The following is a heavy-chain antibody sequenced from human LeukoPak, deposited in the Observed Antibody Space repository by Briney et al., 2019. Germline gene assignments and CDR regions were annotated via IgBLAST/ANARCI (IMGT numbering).Heavy chain of an antibody. V-gene: IGHV3-74*01. Sequence: GGSVTLFRALSGFSFSFLWMQWARHGSGRGRVWVLCIIGDGTRTDYSDSVKFRFTISRDNAKSTLYLQMISLAVEDTAVYYCLRVEDANGHNGFDPWGKGTLVTVSS. D-gene: IGHD2-8*01. J-gene: IGHJ5*02. CDR3: LRVEDANGHNGFDP. CDR1: GFSFSFLW. CDR2: IIGDGTRT.